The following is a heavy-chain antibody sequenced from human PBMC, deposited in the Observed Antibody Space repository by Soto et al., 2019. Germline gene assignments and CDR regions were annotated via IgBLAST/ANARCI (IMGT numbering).Heavy chain of an antibody. J-gene: IGHJ4*02. CDR3: AKDRVPDGRWNFDY. CDR2: VYGGIGQT. CDR1: GFTLGTYT. Sequence: EVQLLESGGGLVQPGTSLRLSCVASGFTLGTYTVNWVRQSPGRGLEWVAAVYGGIGQTEYGDSMKGRVTISKDNSKSTGERRVDGLRVDDTAVYYCAKDRVPDGRWNFDYWGQGTLVTVS. V-gene: IGHV3-23*01.